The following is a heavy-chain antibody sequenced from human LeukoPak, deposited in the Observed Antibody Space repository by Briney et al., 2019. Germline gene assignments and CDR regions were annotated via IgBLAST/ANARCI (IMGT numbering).Heavy chain of an antibody. CDR3: AREGNGYCSGGSCGHWFDP. CDR2: IDPSDSYT. Sequence: GESLQISFQGSGCRFTSYWISWVRQMPGQGREWMGRIDPSDSYTNYSPSFQGHVTISADKSISTAYLQWSSLKASDTAMYYCAREGNGYCSGGSCGHWFDPWGQGTLVTVSS. CDR1: GCRFTSYW. J-gene: IGHJ5*02. V-gene: IGHV5-10-1*01. D-gene: IGHD2-15*01.